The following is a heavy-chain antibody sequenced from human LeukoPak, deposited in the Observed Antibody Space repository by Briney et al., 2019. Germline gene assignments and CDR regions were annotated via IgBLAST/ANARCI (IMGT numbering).Heavy chain of an antibody. Sequence: GGSLRLSCAASGFTFSRYGIHWVRQAPGKGLEWVAVISYDGSNKYYADSVKGRFTISRDNSKNTLYLQMNSLRAEDTAVYYCARDVRVGEAFDYWGQGTLVTVSS. CDR1: GFTFSRYG. D-gene: IGHD2-8*02. CDR2: ISYDGSNK. J-gene: IGHJ4*02. CDR3: ARDVRVGEAFDY. V-gene: IGHV3-30*03.